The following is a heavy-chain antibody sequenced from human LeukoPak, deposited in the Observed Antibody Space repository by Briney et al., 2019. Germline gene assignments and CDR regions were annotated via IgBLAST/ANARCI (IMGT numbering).Heavy chain of an antibody. CDR3: AKDGSGYYPNYFDY. Sequence: GGSLRLSCAASGFTFSNYAMSWVRQAPGKGLGWVSGITGSGGGTYYADSVKGRCTISRDNSKKTLYLQMNSLRAEDTAVYYCAKDGSGYYPNYFDYWGQGTLVTVSS. CDR1: GFTFSNYA. CDR2: ITGSGGGT. J-gene: IGHJ4*02. V-gene: IGHV3-23*01. D-gene: IGHD3-22*01.